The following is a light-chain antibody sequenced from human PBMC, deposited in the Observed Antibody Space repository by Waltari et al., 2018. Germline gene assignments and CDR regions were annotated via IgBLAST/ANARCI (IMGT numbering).Light chain of an antibody. V-gene: IGKV3-20*01. Sequence: VVLTQSPGTLSLSPGETVTLPCRASQSVGSTSTAWYQQKPGQAPRLLIYGSSRRAPGVPDRFSARGSGTDFALTITSLDPEDFAVYLCQQYGKSPITFGQGTRLEVK. CDR1: QSVGSTS. CDR2: GSS. J-gene: IGKJ5*01. CDR3: QQYGKSPIT.